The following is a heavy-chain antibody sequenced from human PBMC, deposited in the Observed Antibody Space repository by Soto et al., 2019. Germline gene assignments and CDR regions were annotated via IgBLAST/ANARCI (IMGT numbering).Heavy chain of an antibody. D-gene: IGHD3-3*01. Sequence: ASVKVSCKASGYTFTSYGISWVRQAPGQGLEWMGWISAYNGNTNYAQKLQGRVTMTTDTSTSTAYMELRSLRSDDTAVYYCARDGVLRFLEWLLPNNWFDPWGQGTRVTVSS. J-gene: IGHJ5*02. CDR1: GYTFTSYG. V-gene: IGHV1-18*01. CDR2: ISAYNGNT. CDR3: ARDGVLRFLEWLLPNNWFDP.